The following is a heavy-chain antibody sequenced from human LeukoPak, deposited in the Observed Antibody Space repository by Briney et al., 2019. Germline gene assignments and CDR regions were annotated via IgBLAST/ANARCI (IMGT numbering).Heavy chain of an antibody. V-gene: IGHV3-21*04. J-gene: IGHJ6*03. CDR1: AFTFNSYS. CDR3: ARVLRYCSGGNCYSGGLGCMDV. CDR2: ITSTSVST. Sequence: GGSLRLSCAASAFTFNSYSMSWVRQAPGKGLEWVSSITSTSVSTYYADSVKGRFTISRDNAKNSLYLQMNSLRAEDTAVYYCARVLRYCSGGNCYSGGLGCMDVWGKGTTVTISS. D-gene: IGHD2-15*01.